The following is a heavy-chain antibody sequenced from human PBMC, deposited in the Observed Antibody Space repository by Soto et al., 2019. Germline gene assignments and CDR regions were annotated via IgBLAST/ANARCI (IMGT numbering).Heavy chain of an antibody. V-gene: IGHV3-49*04. CDR2: IRSKAYGGKT. D-gene: IGHD3-3*01. CDR1: GFTFGDYA. J-gene: IGHJ4*02. Sequence: PGGSLRLSCTASGFTFGDYAMSWVRQAPGKGLEWVGFIRSKAYGGKTEYAASVKGRFTISRDDSKSIAYLKMKSLKTEDKAVYYCKSYYDFWSGYYGLFDSPAYWGQGALGTVSS. CDR3: KSYYDFWSGYYGLFDSPAY.